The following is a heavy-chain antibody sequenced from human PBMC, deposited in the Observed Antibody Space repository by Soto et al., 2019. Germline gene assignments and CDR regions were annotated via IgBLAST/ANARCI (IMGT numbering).Heavy chain of an antibody. CDR3: ARRKERSGPYYLDY. CDR2: MNPNTGNT. Sequence: ASVKVSCKASGYTFATYDIAWVRQATGQGLEWMGWMNPNTGNTGYAQAFRGRVAMTRNTSITTAYMELSSLRSEDTAVYFCARRKERSGPYYLDYWGQGTLVTVSS. D-gene: IGHD6-25*01. J-gene: IGHJ4*02. CDR1: GYTFATYD. V-gene: IGHV1-8*01.